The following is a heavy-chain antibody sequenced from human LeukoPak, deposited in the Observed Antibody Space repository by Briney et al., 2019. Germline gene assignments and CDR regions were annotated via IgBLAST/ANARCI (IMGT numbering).Heavy chain of an antibody. J-gene: IGHJ3*02. Sequence: PGGSLRLSCEVSGFTFSNYAMNWVRQAPGKGLEWVSSVSASAGSAVYGDSVKGRFTISWVNAENTLYLQMNSLRADDTAIYYCAKDQRSGEYDYGCGPFYIWGPGTMVTVSS. D-gene: IGHD5-18*01. CDR3: AKDQRSGEYDYGCGPFYI. CDR1: GFTFSNYA. CDR2: VSASAGSA. V-gene: IGHV3-23*01.